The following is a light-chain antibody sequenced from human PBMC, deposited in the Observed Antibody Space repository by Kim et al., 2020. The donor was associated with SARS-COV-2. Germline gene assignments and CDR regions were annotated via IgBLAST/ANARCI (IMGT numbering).Light chain of an antibody. CDR1: SLSSSY. CDR3: NSRDSNDNVV. J-gene: IGLJ2*01. V-gene: IGLV3-19*01. CDR2: GKN. Sequence: ALGQTVTITCQEDSLSSSYATWYQQQPGQAPILVIYGKNNRPSGIPDRFSGSSSGNTASLTITGTQAGDEADYYCNSRDSNDNVVFGGGTQLTVL.